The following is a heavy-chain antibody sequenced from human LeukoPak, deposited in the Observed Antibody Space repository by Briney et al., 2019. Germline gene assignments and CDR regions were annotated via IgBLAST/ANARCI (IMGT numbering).Heavy chain of an antibody. J-gene: IGHJ6*03. CDR1: GYTFTSYG. V-gene: IGHV1-8*01. CDR3: ARGRNGGYGYYYYYMDV. Sequence: ASVKVSCKASGYTFTSYGINWVRQATGQGLEWMGWMNPNSGNTGYAQKFQGRVTMTRNTSISTAYMELSSLRSEDTAVYYCARGRNGGYGYYYYYMDVWGKGTTVTVSS. D-gene: IGHD4-23*01. CDR2: MNPNSGNT.